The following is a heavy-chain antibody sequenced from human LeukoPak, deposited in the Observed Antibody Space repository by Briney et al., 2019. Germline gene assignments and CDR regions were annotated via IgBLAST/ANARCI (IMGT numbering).Heavy chain of an antibody. CDR2: IYPGDSDT. Sequence: GQSLKISCKGSGYSFTSYWIGCMRQMPGQGLEWMGIIYPGDSDTRYSTSFQGQVTISADKSISTAYLQCSSLKASDTAMYYCARLKEYSSSSGWFDPWGQGTLVTVSS. CDR3: ARLKEYSSSSGWFDP. V-gene: IGHV5-51*01. J-gene: IGHJ5*02. CDR1: GYSFTSYW. D-gene: IGHD6-6*01.